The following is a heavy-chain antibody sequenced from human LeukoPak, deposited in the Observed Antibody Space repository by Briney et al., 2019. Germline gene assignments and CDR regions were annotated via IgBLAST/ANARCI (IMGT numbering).Heavy chain of an antibody. V-gene: IGHV3-9*01. CDR1: GFTFDDYA. CDR3: ASLYSGSYSSDY. Sequence: GGSLRLSCAASGFTFDDYAMHWVRQAPGKGLEWVSGISWNSGSIGYADSVKGRFTISRDNAKNSLYLQMNSLRAEDTALYCCASLYSGSYSSDYWGQGTLVTVSS. CDR2: ISWNSGSI. D-gene: IGHD1-26*01. J-gene: IGHJ4*02.